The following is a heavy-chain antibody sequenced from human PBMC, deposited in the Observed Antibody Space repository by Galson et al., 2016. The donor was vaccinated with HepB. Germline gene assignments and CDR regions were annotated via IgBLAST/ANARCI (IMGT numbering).Heavy chain of an antibody. Sequence: CPVSGASISSGDYYFNWIRQPPGKGLEWIGYIYYNGYTHYTPSLRSRATISVDTSKNQFSLKLRSVTAADTAVYYCARNYGYSFGSGADYWGQGTLVTVSS. CDR3: ARNYGYSFGSGADY. CDR1: GASISSGDYY. V-gene: IGHV4-30-4*01. D-gene: IGHD5-18*01. J-gene: IGHJ4*02. CDR2: IYYNGYT.